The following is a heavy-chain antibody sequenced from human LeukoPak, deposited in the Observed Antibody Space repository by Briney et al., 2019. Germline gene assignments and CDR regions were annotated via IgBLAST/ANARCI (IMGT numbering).Heavy chain of an antibody. CDR2: ISWNSGSI. J-gene: IGHJ4*02. Sequence: GGSLRLSCAASGFTFDDYAMHWVRQAPGKGLEWVSGISWNSGSIGYADSVKGRFTISRDNAKNSLYLQMNSLRAEDTAVYYCAREYGWYDYYFDYWGQGTLVTVSS. V-gene: IGHV3-9*01. CDR3: AREYGWYDYYFDY. CDR1: GFTFDDYA. D-gene: IGHD6-19*01.